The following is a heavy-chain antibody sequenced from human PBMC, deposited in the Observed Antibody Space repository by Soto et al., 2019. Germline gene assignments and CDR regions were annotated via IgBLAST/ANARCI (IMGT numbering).Heavy chain of an antibody. CDR1: DSPLNDYS. J-gene: IGHJ5*02. V-gene: IGHV4-34*01. Sequence: SETLSLTCTSFDSPLNDYSWTWVRQPPGKGLEWVGEIIQSGNTNYNPSLKSRLTISLDTSKYQFSLRLTSVTAADTAVYYCARGRMRIDPWGQGTLVTVS. CDR3: ARGRMRIDP. CDR2: IIQSGNT.